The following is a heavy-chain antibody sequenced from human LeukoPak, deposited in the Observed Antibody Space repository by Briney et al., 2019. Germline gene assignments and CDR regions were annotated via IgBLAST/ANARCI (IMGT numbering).Heavy chain of an antibody. J-gene: IGHJ4*02. D-gene: IGHD5-18*01. V-gene: IGHV3-23*01. CDR2: ISGSGGST. Sequence: GGSLRLSCAASGFTFSSYAMSWVRQAPGKGLEWVSAISGSGGSTYYADSVKGRFTISRDNSKNTLYLQMNSLRAEDTAVYYCARDGDSYGSFDYWGQGTLVTVSS. CDR1: GFTFSSYA. CDR3: ARDGDSYGSFDY.